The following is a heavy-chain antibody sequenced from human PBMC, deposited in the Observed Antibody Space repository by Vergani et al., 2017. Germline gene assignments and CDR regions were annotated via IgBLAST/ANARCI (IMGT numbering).Heavy chain of an antibody. V-gene: IGHV4-61*02. CDR2: VYTSGMT. D-gene: IGHD3-10*01. CDR1: GDSINTGAYY. J-gene: IGHJ6*02. CDR3: ARELSYYYGSGSDDYNPYYYEGMDV. Sequence: QVNLQESGPGLVKPSETLSLTCAVSGDSINTGAYYWSWIRQPAGKGLEWIGRVYTSGMTNYNPSLKSRVTILVDRSKSQLSLKLTSVTAGDTAVYFCARELSYYYGSGSDDYNPYYYEGMDVWGPGTTVTVSS.